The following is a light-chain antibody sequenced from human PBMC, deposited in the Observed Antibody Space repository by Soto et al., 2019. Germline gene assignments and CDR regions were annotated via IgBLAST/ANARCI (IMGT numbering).Light chain of an antibody. CDR3: CSCAPSRNLV. Sequence: QSALTQPASVSGSPGQSITISCTGTSSDVGGYNLVSLYQQHPGKAPKLIIFESTKRPSGVSNRFSGSKSGNTSSLTISGFLAEDEAYYLCCSCAPSRNLVFSGGTKLTVL. CDR1: SSDVGGYNL. J-gene: IGLJ3*02. CDR2: EST. V-gene: IGLV2-23*01.